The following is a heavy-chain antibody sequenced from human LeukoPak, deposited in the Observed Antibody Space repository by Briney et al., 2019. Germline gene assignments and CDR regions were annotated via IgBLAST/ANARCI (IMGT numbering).Heavy chain of an antibody. Sequence: SLRLSCAASGFTFDDYAMHWVRPAPGKGLEWVSGISWNSGSIDYADSVKGRFTISRDNAKNSLYLQMNSLRAEDTAFYYCAKAEGFFGGYYDHWGQGTLVTVSS. V-gene: IGHV3-9*01. CDR1: GFTFDDYA. D-gene: IGHD4-23*01. CDR3: AKAEGFFGGYYDH. J-gene: IGHJ4*02. CDR2: ISWNSGSI.